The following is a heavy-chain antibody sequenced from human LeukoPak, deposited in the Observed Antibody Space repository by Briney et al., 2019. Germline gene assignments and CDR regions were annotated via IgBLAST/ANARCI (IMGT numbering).Heavy chain of an antibody. CDR2: MDPNSGNS. CDR1: GYTFTSYD. CDR3: ARSLTVTTRPAGY. D-gene: IGHD4-17*01. V-gene: IGHV1-8*01. Sequence: ASVKVSCKASGYTFTSYDINWVRQATGQGLEWMGWMDPNSGNSEYAQKFQGRVTMTRNTSISTAYMELSGLRSEDTAIYYCARSLTVTTRPAGYWGQGTLVTLSS. J-gene: IGHJ4*02.